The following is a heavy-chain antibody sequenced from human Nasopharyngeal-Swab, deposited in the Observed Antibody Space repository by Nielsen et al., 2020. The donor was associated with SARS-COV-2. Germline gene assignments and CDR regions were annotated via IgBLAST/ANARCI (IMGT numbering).Heavy chain of an antibody. V-gene: IGHV4-59*01. J-gene: IGHJ5*02. D-gene: IGHD6-13*01. CDR2: IYYSGST. CDR1: GGSFSGYY. CDR3: AGRIAEGWFDP. Sequence: SETLSLTCAVYGGSFSGYYWSWIRQPPGKGLEWIGYIYYSGSTNYNPSLKSRVTISVDTSKNQFSLKLSSVTAADTAVYYCAGRIAEGWFDPWGQGTLVTVSS.